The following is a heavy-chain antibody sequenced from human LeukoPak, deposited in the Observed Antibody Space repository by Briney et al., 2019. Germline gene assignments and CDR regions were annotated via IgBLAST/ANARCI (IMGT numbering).Heavy chain of an antibody. V-gene: IGHV4-4*07. CDR3: ATSYGFPERYYHYGMAV. J-gene: IGHJ6*02. CDR1: GGAISSYY. CDR2: IYSSGNT. Sequence: SETLSLTCIVSGGAISSYYWTWIRQPAGKGLEWIGRIYSSGNTKYNPSLKSRVTMSLDTSKNQFSLKLTSVTAADTAMYYCATSYGFPERYYHYGMAVWGQGTTVTVSS. D-gene: IGHD3-10*01.